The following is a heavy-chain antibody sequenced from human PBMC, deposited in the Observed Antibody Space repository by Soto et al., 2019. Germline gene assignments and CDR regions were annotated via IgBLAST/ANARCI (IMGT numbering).Heavy chain of an antibody. J-gene: IGHJ6*02. CDR3: AREVLYDILTGYPDLNYYYYGMDV. Sequence: ASVKVSCKASEYTFTSSISYMHWVRQAPGQGLEWMGVINPSAGSTAYAQKFQGRVTMTRDTSTSTVYMELSRLRSDDTAVYYSAREVLYDILTGYPDLNYYYYGMDVWGQGTTVTVSS. CDR2: INPSAGST. CDR1: EYTFTSSISY. D-gene: IGHD3-9*01. V-gene: IGHV1-46*01.